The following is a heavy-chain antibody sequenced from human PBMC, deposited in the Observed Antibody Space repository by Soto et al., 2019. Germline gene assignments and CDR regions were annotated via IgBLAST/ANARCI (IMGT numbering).Heavy chain of an antibody. CDR1: SGSISSYY. V-gene: IGHV4-59*08. CDR2: IYYSGST. CDR3: ARRWGRSFDY. D-gene: IGHD2-15*01. Sequence: SETLSLTCTVSSGSISSYYWSWIRQPPGMGLEWIGYIYYSGSTYYNPSLKSRVTISVDTSKNQFSLKLSSVTAADTAVYYCARRWGRSFDYWGQGTLVTVSS. J-gene: IGHJ4*02.